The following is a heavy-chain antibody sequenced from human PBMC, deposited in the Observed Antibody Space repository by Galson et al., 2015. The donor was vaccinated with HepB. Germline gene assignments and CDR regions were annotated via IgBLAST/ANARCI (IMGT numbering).Heavy chain of an antibody. CDR1: GFSFSDYA. CDR2: LSSSGNTL. Sequence: SLRLSCAASGFSFSDYAMRWIRQAPGTGLEWVSYLSSSGNTLYYAHSVTVRFTISRDNAKHSLYLQMNSLRADDTAVYYCATYNWKLGSFEYWGQGTLVTVSS. D-gene: IGHD1-20*01. CDR3: ATYNWKLGSFEY. J-gene: IGHJ4*02. V-gene: IGHV3-11*01.